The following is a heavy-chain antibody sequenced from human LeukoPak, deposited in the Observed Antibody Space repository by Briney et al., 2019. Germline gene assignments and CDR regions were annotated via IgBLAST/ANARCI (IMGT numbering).Heavy chain of an antibody. J-gene: IGHJ3*02. Sequence: SETLSLTCTVSGGSISNYYWGWIRQPPGKGLEYIGYIYYTGSTNYNPSLKSRVTISVDTSKNQFSLKVTSVTAADTAVYYCAGLLWNGRGAFDILGRGTLVTVSS. CDR1: GGSISNYY. V-gene: IGHV4-59*08. D-gene: IGHD1-1*01. CDR3: AGLLWNGRGAFDI. CDR2: IYYTGST.